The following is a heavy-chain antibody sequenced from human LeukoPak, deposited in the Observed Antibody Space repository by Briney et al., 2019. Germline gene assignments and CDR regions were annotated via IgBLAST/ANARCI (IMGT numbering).Heavy chain of an antibody. V-gene: IGHV4-59*01. J-gene: IGHJ4*02. CDR1: GGSLSGYY. Sequence: SETLSLTCAVSGGSLSGYYWTWIRQPPGKGLEWIGYIYYSGSTNYNPSLKSRVTISVDTSKNQFSLKLSSVTAADTAVYYCARDEGGYQGIWGQGTLVTVSS. D-gene: IGHD2-2*01. CDR2: IYYSGST. CDR3: ARDEGGYQGI.